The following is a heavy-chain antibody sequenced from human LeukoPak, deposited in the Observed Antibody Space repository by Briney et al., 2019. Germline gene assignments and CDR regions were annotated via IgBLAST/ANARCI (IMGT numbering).Heavy chain of an antibody. CDR3: ASRDYFDY. V-gene: IGHV3-21*01. CDR2: ISSSSSYI. J-gene: IGHJ4*02. Sequence: GGSLRLSCAASEFTFSTYSMNWVRQAPGKGLEWVSSISSSSSYIYYADSVKGRFTISRDNAKNSLYLQMNSLRDEDTAVYYCASRDYFDYWGQGTLVTVSS. CDR1: EFTFSTYS.